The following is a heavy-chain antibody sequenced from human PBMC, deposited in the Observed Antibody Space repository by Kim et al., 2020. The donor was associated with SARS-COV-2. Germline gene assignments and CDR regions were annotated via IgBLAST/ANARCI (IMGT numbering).Heavy chain of an antibody. CDR3: ARHYRTGHIVVVPAAIGFDY. V-gene: IGHV4-39*01. CDR1: GGSISSSSYY. CDR2: IYYSGST. Sequence: SETLSLTCTVSGGSISSSSYYWGWIRQPPGKGLEWIGSIYYSGSTYYNPSLKSRVTISVDTSKNQFSLKLSSVTAADTAVYYCARHYRTGHIVVVPAAIGFDYWGQGTLVTVSS. J-gene: IGHJ4*02. D-gene: IGHD2-2*01.